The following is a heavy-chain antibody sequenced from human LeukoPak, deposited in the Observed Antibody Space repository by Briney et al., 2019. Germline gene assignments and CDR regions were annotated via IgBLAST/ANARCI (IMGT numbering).Heavy chain of an antibody. D-gene: IGHD6-13*01. CDR1: GGSFSGYY. CDR3: ASLTIAATANFDY. CDR2: INHSGST. V-gene: IGHV4-34*01. J-gene: IGHJ4*02. Sequence: PSETLSLTCAVYGGSFSGYYWSWIRQPPGKGLEWIGEINHSGSTNYNPSLKSRVTISVDTSKNQFSLKLSSVTAADTAVYYCASLTIAATANFDYWGQGTLVTVSS.